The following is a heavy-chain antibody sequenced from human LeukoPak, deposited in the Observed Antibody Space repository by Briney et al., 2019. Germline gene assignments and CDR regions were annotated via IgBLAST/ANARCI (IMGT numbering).Heavy chain of an antibody. CDR2: ICCDESSK. D-gene: IGHD3-10*01. Sequence: PGGSLRLSCAASGFTFSSYAMHWVRQAPGKGLEWVAVICCDESSKYYADSVKGRFTISRDNSEKMVFLQMNSLRAEDTAMYYCARDRKPEGPKAVSGSLDYWGQGTLVTVSS. CDR3: ARDRKPEGPKAVSGSLDY. V-gene: IGHV3-30*04. J-gene: IGHJ4*02. CDR1: GFTFSSYA.